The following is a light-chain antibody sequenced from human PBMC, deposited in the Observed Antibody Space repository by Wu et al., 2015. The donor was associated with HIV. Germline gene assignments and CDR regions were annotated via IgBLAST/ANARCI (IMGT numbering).Light chain of an antibody. CDR3: QQRSNWPIT. V-gene: IGKV3-11*01. J-gene: IGKJ5*01. Sequence: GERATLSCRASQSVSSYLAWYQQKPGQAPRLLIHDASNRATGIPARFSGSGSGTDFTLTISSLEPEDFAVYYCQQRSNWPITFGQGTRLEIK. CDR1: QSVSSY. CDR2: DAS.